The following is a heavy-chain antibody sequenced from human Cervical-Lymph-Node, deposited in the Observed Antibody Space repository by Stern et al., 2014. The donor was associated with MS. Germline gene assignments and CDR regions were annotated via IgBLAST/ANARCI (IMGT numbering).Heavy chain of an antibody. Sequence: QDQLVQSGAEVKKPGASVKVSCKPSGYSFTGYYMHWVRQAPGQGLEWMGRINPTSGGTDYIPKFQGRVTMTRDTSTSTAYMELSSLRSDDTAVYYCARGGAVTLDYWGQGSLVTVSS. D-gene: IGHD4-17*01. CDR1: GYSFTGYY. CDR2: INPTSGGT. J-gene: IGHJ4*02. CDR3: ARGGAVTLDY. V-gene: IGHV1-2*06.